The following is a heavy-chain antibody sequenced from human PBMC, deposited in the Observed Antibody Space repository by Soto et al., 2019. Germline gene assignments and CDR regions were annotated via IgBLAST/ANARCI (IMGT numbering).Heavy chain of an antibody. CDR3: AIEAPAPHFSVTSGYFIDS. CDR2: ISYSGST. J-gene: IGHJ4*02. D-gene: IGHD3-22*01. V-gene: IGHV4-30-4*02. CDR1: GGSISSGEYY. Sequence: SETLSLTCTVSGGSISSGEYYWSWIRQPPGKGLEWIGYISYSGSTYYNPSLQSRVSISVDTSKNQFSLRLTSVTAADTAVYWSAIEAPAPHFSVTSGYFIDSCGQAPLLTVS.